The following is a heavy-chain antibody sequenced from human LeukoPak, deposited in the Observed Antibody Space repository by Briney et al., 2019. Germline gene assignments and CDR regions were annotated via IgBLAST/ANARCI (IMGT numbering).Heavy chain of an antibody. D-gene: IGHD3-10*01. CDR1: GFSFTNAW. Sequence: PGGSLRLSFAASGFSFTNAWMSWVRQAPGKGLEWVGRIKSKTDGGTTDYAAPVKGRFTISRDDSTDTLFLQMVSLKAEDTAVYYCTAEYYGSGKYWGQGTLVTVSS. CDR2: IKSKTDGGTT. CDR3: TAEYYGSGKY. V-gene: IGHV3-15*01. J-gene: IGHJ4*02.